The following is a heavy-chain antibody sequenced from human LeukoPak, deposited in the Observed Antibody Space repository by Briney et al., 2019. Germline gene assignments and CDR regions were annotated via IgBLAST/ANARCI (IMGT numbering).Heavy chain of an antibody. J-gene: IGHJ4*02. CDR1: GGSISNTNW. V-gene: IGHV4-4*02. Sequence: SETLSLTCGVSGGSISNTNWWTWVRQPPGKGLEWIGEVNLQGSTNYNPSLKSRVAISVDKSENHISLKLTSVTAADTAVYYCARVDPGAVVAMFDQWGQGTLVTVSP. CDR3: ARVDPGAVVAMFDQ. D-gene: IGHD2-15*01. CDR2: VNLQGST.